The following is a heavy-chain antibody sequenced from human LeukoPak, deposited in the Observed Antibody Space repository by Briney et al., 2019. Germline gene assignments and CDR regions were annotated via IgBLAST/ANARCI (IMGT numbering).Heavy chain of an antibody. CDR2: IYPGDSDT. J-gene: IGHJ3*02. Sequence: GESLKISCKSSGYSFTNYWIGWVRQMPGKGLEWMGIIYPGDSDTRYSPSFQGQVTISADKSISTAYLQWSSLKASDTAIYYCARDRIAARPNDAFGIWGQGTMVTVSS. D-gene: IGHD6-6*01. CDR1: GYSFTNYW. CDR3: ARDRIAARPNDAFGI. V-gene: IGHV5-51*01.